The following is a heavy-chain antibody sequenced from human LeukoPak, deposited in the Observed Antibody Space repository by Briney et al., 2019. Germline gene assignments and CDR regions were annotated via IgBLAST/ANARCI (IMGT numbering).Heavy chain of an antibody. CDR1: GGSIRISSYY. J-gene: IGHJ5*02. CDR3: ARQGILTGYRWERFDP. CDR2: IYYSGST. D-gene: IGHD3-9*01. V-gene: IGHV4-39*01. Sequence: SETLSLTCTVSGGSIRISSYYWGWIRQPPGKGLEWIGSIYYSGSTYYNPSLKSRVTISVDTSKNQFSLKLSSVTAADTAVYYCARQGILTGYRWERFDPWGQGTLVTVSS.